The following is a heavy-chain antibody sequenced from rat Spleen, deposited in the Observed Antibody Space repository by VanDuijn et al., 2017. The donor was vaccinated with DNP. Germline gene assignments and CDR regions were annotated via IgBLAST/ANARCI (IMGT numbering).Heavy chain of an antibody. J-gene: IGHJ3*01. D-gene: IGHD1-11*01. CDR2: ISYDGSST. CDR3: ARRWNYGGFFAY. Sequence: EVQLVKSGGGLVQPGRSLKLSCAASGFTFSNYGMAWVRQAPTKGLEWVATISYDGSSTYYRDSVKGRFTISRDNAKSTLYLQMDSLRSEDTVTYYWARRWNYGGFFAYWGQGTLVTVSS. V-gene: IGHV5-29*01. CDR1: GFTFSNYG.